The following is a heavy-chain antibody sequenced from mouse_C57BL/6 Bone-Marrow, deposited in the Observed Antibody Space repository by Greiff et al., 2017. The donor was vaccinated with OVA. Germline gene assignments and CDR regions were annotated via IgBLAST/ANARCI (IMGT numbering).Heavy chain of an antibody. CDR3: AHYGSRLYLHY. Sequence: QVQLQQPGAKLVRPGTSVKLSCKASGYTFTNYWMHWVKQRPGQGLEWIGVIAPSDSYINYNHKFKGRATFTVDTSSSTAYMHISSLTSEDSAVYYCAHYGSRLYLHYWGQGTALTVSS. J-gene: IGHJ2*01. D-gene: IGHD1-1*01. V-gene: IGHV1-59*01. CDR2: IAPSDSYI. CDR1: GYTFTNYW.